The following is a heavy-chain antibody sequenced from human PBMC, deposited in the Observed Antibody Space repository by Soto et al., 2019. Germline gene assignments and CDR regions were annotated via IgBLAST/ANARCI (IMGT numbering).Heavy chain of an antibody. Sequence: GASVKVSCKTSGFAFTGYGFSWVRQAPGQGLEWMGWISAFNGETIYAQNFQGRLTMTTDTSTKTAYMELRTLRSDDTAVYYCARDRKFGDRNNWGQGTLVTVSS. V-gene: IGHV1-18*01. CDR3: ARDRKFGDRNN. CDR2: ISAFNGET. CDR1: GFAFTGYG. J-gene: IGHJ4*02. D-gene: IGHD3-16*01.